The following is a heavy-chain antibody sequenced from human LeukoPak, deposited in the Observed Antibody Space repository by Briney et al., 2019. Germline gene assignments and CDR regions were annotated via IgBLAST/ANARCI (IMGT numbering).Heavy chain of an antibody. J-gene: IGHJ4*02. Sequence: PAGSLRLSCAASGFTFSNYAMSWVRQTPGKGLEWVSAISGSGNSAYYADSVKGRFTISRDNAKSSLYLQMNSLRDEDTAVYFCARDPGHSSVGEPKHNDYWGQGTLVTVSS. V-gene: IGHV3-23*01. CDR2: ISGSGNSA. D-gene: IGHD3-10*01. CDR1: GFTFSNYA. CDR3: ARDPGHSSVGEPKHNDY.